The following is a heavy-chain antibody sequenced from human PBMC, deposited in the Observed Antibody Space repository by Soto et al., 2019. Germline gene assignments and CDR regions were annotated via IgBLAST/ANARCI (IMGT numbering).Heavy chain of an antibody. Sequence: EVQLVESGGGLIQPGGSLRLSCAVSGFTVRANYMSWVRQAPGKGLEWVSVIYSGGTTYYADTVKGRFIISRDISKNSLYLQMNILRAEDTAVYYCHGYGYWGQGTLVTVSS. V-gene: IGHV3-53*01. J-gene: IGHJ4*02. CDR2: IYSGGTT. D-gene: IGHD5-12*01. CDR1: GFTVRANY. CDR3: HGYGY.